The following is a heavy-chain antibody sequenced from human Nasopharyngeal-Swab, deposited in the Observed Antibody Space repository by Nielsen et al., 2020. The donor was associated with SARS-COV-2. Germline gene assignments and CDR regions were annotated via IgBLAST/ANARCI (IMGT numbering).Heavy chain of an antibody. Sequence: GESLKISCKGSGYSFTSYWIGWVRQMPGKGLEWMGIIYPGDSDTRYSPSFQGQVTISADKSISTAYLQWSSLKASDTAMHYCARIITIFGVVIGGWFDPWGQGTLVTVSS. CDR3: ARIITIFGVVIGGWFDP. V-gene: IGHV5-51*01. D-gene: IGHD3-3*01. J-gene: IGHJ5*02. CDR2: IYPGDSDT. CDR1: GYSFTSYW.